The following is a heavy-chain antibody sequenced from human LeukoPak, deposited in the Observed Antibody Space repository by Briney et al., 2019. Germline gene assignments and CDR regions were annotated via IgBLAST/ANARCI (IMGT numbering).Heavy chain of an antibody. CDR2: IYSGGST. J-gene: IGHJ4*02. D-gene: IGHD6-19*01. Sequence: GSLRLSCAASGFTVSSNYMSWVRQAPGKGLEWVSVIYSGGSTYYADSVKGRFTISRDNSKNTLYLQMNSLRAEDTAVYYCARDLTVSSGWALGYWGQGTLVTVSS. V-gene: IGHV3-53*01. CDR3: ARDLTVSSGWALGY. CDR1: GFTVSSNY.